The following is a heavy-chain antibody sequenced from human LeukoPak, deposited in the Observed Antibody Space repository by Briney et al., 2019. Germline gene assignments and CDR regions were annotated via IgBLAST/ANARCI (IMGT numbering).Heavy chain of an antibody. V-gene: IGHV1-8*01. CDR3: ARGLGSYDSSELTWPMISF. CDR2: MNPNSGDT. J-gene: IGHJ4*02. CDR1: GYTFTSYE. Sequence: ATVKVSCKASGYTFTSYEINWVRQATGQGLEWMGWMNPNSGDTALAQKFQGRITMTRSTSISTAYMELSSLRSEDTAVYYCARGLGSYDSSELTWPMISFWGQGTLVTVSS. D-gene: IGHD3-22*01.